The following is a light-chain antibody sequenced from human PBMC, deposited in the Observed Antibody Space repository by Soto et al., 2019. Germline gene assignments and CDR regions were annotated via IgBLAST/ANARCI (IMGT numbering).Light chain of an antibody. J-gene: IGKJ4*01. Sequence: DIQMTQSPSSVSASVGDRVTITCRASQGIGSWLAWFQQKPGEAPSLLIYAASSLHSGVPSRFSGSGSGTDFTLTITSLRPEDFATYYCQQGDSFPLTFGGGTKVEIK. CDR2: AAS. CDR1: QGIGSW. V-gene: IGKV1-12*01. CDR3: QQGDSFPLT.